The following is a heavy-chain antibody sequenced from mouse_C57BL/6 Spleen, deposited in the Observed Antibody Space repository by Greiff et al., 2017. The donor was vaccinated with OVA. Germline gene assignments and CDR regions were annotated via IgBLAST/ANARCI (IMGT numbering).Heavy chain of an antibody. V-gene: IGHV1-69*01. J-gene: IGHJ2*01. CDR2: IDPSDSYT. CDR1: GYTFTSYW. CDR3: ARRDYSRQRYFDY. D-gene: IGHD2-12*01. Sequence: QVQLKQPGAELVMPGASVKLSCKASGYTFTSYWMHWVKQRPGQGLEWIGEIDPSDSYTNYNQKFKGKSTLTVDKSSSTAYMQLSSLTSEDSAVYYCARRDYSRQRYFDYWGQGTTLTVSS.